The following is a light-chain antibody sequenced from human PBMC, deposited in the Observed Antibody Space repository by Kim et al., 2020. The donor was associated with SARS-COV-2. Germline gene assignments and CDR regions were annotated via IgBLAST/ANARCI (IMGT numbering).Light chain of an antibody. CDR3: QQRSNWIT. CDR1: QSVSSY. CDR2: DAS. J-gene: IGKJ5*01. V-gene: IGKV3-11*01. Sequence: SLSPGERPTLSCRASQSVSSYFAWNQQKPGQAPRLRIYDASNRATGIPARFSVSGSGTDFTLTISSLEPEDFAVYYCQQRSNWITFGQGTRLEIK.